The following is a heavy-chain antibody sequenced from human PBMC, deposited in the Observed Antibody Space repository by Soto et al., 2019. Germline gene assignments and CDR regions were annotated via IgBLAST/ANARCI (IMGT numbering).Heavy chain of an antibody. D-gene: IGHD6-6*01. CDR2: IVVGSGNT. V-gene: IGHV1-58*01. Sequence: SVKVSCKASGFTFTSSAVQWVRQARGQRLEWIGWIVVGSGNTNYAQKFQERVTITRDMSTSTAYMELSSLRSEDTAVYYCAADFPLNDILIAARRSYYYYGMDVWGQGTTVTVSS. CDR3: AADFPLNDILIAARRSYYYYGMDV. J-gene: IGHJ6*02. CDR1: GFTFTSSA.